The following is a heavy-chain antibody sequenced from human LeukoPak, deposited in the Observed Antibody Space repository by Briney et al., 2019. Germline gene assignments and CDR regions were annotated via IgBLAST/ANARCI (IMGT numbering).Heavy chain of an antibody. Sequence: GGSLRLSCAASGFTVSSNYMSWVRQAPGKGLEWVSVIYRGGSTYYADSVKGRFTISRDNSKNTLYLQMNSLRAEDTAVYYCARAPDDYYHNSGFGYFHHWGQGTLVTVSS. CDR1: GFTVSSNY. CDR3: ARAPDDYYHNSGFGYFHH. CDR2: IYRGGST. J-gene: IGHJ1*01. D-gene: IGHD3-22*01. V-gene: IGHV3-53*01.